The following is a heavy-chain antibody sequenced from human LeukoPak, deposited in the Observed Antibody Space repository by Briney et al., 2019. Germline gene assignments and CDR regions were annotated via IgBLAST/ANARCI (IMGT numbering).Heavy chain of an antibody. CDR2: IGTIGDT. CDR3: AREGHYFDY. V-gene: IGHV3-13*01. CDR1: GFTFSSSD. J-gene: IGHJ4*02. Sequence: PGGSLRLSCAASGFTFSSSDMHWVRQPTGKGLEWVSAIGTIGDTYYPGSVKGRFTISREDAKNTLYLQMNSLRAGDTAVYYCAREGHYFDYWGQGTLVTVSS.